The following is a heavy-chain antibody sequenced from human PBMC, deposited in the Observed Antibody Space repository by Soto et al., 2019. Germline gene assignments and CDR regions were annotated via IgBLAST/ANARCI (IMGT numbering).Heavy chain of an antibody. Sequence: GGSLRLSCAASGFTFSGSAMHWVRQASGKGLEWVGRIRSKANSYATAYAASVKGRFTISRDDSKNTAYLQMNSLKTEDTAVYYCTRRATVTIYGMDVWGQGTTVTVSS. V-gene: IGHV3-73*01. CDR3: TRRATVTIYGMDV. CDR2: IRSKANSYAT. J-gene: IGHJ6*02. CDR1: GFTFSGSA. D-gene: IGHD4-17*01.